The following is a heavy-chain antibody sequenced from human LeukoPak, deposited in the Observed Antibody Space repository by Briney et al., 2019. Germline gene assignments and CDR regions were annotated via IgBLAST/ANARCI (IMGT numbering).Heavy chain of an antibody. CDR2: IFWDDDK. J-gene: IGHJ4*02. Sequence: SGPTLVNPRQTLTLTCTFSGFSLTTHGVGVGWIRQPPGKALEWLALIFWDDDKRYSPSLKNIISITKGTSKNQVVLTMSNMDPVDTATYYCAHTYGGILSGYSYYFDYWGQGSLVSVSS. CDR3: AHTYGGILSGYSYYFDY. V-gene: IGHV2-5*02. CDR1: GFSLTTHGVG. D-gene: IGHD3-9*01.